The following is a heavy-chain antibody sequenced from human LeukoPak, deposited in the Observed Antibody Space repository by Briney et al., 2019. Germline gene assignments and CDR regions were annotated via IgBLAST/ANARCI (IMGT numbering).Heavy chain of an antibody. CDR1: GFSVSNNY. J-gene: IGHJ4*02. CDR2: SGGST. V-gene: IGHV3-66*02. Sequence: GGSLRLSCAGSGFSVSNNYMSWVRQAPGKGLEWVSVSGGSTYHADSVKSRFTISRDNSKNTLYLQMNSLRAEDTAVYYCTRDRDSGSHYGYWGQGTLVIVSS. CDR3: TRDRDSGSHYGY. D-gene: IGHD1-26*01.